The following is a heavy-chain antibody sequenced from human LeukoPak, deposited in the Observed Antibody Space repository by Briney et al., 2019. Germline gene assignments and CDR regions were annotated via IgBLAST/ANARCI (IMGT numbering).Heavy chain of an antibody. CDR2: IYTSGST. V-gene: IGHV4-4*07. CDR3: ARTYYYDSNGYPPRPRAFDI. Sequence: SETLSLTCTVSGGSISSYYWSWIRQPAGKGLEWIGRIYTSGSTNYSPSLKSRVTISGDTSKNQFSLKLSSVTAADTAVYYCARTYYYDSNGYPPRPRAFDIWGQGTMVTVSS. CDR1: GGSISSYY. J-gene: IGHJ3*02. D-gene: IGHD3-22*01.